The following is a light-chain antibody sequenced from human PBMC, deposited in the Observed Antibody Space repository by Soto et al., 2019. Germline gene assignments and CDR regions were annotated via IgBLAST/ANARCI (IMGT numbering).Light chain of an antibody. J-gene: IGKJ2*01. CDR3: QQFSSPPFFP. V-gene: IGKV1-39*01. CDR1: QSISSY. Sequence: DIQMTQSPSSLSASVGDRVTITCRASQSISSYLNWYQQKPGKAPKLLIYAASSLQSGVPSRFSGSGSGTDFTLTISSLQAEDVAIYYCQQFSSPPFFPFGQGTKLEIK. CDR2: AAS.